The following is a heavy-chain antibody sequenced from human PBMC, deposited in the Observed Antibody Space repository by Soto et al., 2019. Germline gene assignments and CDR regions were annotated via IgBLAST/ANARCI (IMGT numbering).Heavy chain of an antibody. CDR3: ARRSAVTTFYFYGMDV. CDR2: IYPIDSDT. D-gene: IGHD4-17*01. V-gene: IGHV5-51*01. J-gene: IGHJ6*02. CDR1: GDSFNSNW. Sequence: CLKISCKVSGDSFNSNWIAWVRQRPGRGLEWMGIIYPIDSDTRYSPSFQGQVTISVDRSVNSAFLQWRSLKASDTATHYCARRSAVTTFYFYGMDVWGQGTTVTVSS.